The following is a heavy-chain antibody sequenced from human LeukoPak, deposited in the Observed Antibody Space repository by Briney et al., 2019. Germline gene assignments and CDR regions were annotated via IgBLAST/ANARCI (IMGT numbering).Heavy chain of an antibody. D-gene: IGHD6-13*01. V-gene: IGHV1-18*01. CDR2: INANNGNT. Sequence: ASVKVSCKASGYTFTSYGITWVRQAPGQGLEWMGWINANNGNTNYAQNLQGRVTMTRDTSTSTAYMELRSLRSDDTAVYYCARGPIAAAGGYWGQGTLVTVSS. CDR1: GYTFTSYG. J-gene: IGHJ4*02. CDR3: ARGPIAAAGGY.